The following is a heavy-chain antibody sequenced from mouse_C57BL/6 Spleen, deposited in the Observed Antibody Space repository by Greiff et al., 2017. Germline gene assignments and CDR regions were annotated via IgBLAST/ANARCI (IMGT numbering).Heavy chain of an antibody. CDR2: INPNTGGT. V-gene: IGHV1-26*01. Sequence: EVQLQQSGPELVKPGASVKISCKASGYTFTDYYLNWVKQSHGKSLEWIGDINPNTGGTSYNQKFKGKATLTVDKSSSTAYMELRSLTSEDSAVYYCARTFPYYDYLFDYWGQGTTLTVSS. D-gene: IGHD2-4*01. CDR3: ARTFPYYDYLFDY. J-gene: IGHJ2*01. CDR1: GYTFTDYY.